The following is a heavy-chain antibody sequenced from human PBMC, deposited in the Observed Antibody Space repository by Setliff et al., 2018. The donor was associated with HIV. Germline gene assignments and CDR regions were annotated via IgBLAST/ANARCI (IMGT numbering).Heavy chain of an antibody. CDR3: ARSRETGTTRYDY. J-gene: IGHJ4*02. CDR2: ITPSDSYT. D-gene: IGHD1-7*01. V-gene: IGHV1-46*01. CDR1: GYIFTSHK. Sequence: ASVKVSCKASGYIFTSHKIHWVRQAPGQGLEWMGIITPSDSYTVYAQKFQGRVTITTDESTSTAYMELSSLRSEDTAVYYCARSRETGTTRYDYWGQGTLVTVSS.